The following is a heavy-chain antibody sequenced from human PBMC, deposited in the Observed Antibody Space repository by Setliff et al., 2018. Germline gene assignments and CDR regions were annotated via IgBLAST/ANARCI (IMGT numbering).Heavy chain of an antibody. CDR1: GYSISSGYY. J-gene: IGHJ3*02. D-gene: IGHD3-10*01. Sequence: SETLSLTCTVSGYSISSGYYWGWIRQPPGKGLEWIGSIYHSGSTYYNPSLKSRVTISVDTSKNQFSLKLSSVTAADTAVYYCARWGTGITMVRAYPRPRLVAFDIWGQGTMVTVSS. CDR2: IYHSGST. V-gene: IGHV4-38-2*02. CDR3: ARWGTGITMVRAYPRPRLVAFDI.